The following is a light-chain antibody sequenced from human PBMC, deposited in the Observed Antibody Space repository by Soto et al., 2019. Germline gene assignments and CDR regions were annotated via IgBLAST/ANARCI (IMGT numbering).Light chain of an antibody. CDR3: SSHSCSNNPFV. Sequence: QSALTQPPSASGSPGQSVTISCTGTSGDVGGYNYVSWYQQHPGKAPKLMIYDVNKRPSGVPDRFSGSKSGNTASLTVSGLQAEEEADYYFSSHSCSNNPFVFGTGTKVTVL. V-gene: IGLV2-8*01. CDR2: DVN. CDR1: SGDVGGYNY. J-gene: IGLJ1*01.